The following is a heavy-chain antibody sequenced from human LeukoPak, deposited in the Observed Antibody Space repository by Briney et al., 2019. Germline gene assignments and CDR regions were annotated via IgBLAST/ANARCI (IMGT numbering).Heavy chain of an antibody. J-gene: IGHJ4*02. Sequence: GGSLRLSFSASGFPFYSYAMSWVRPAPGKGLAWVLAFSCCGGSTYYADSVKGRFTISRDNSKNTLYLQMNSLRAEDTAVYYCAKDSFIGSIYCSGGSCYFGFDYWGQGTLVTVSS. D-gene: IGHD2-15*01. CDR1: GFPFYSYA. V-gene: IGHV3-23*01. CDR3: AKDSFIGSIYCSGGSCYFGFDY. CDR2: FSCCGGST.